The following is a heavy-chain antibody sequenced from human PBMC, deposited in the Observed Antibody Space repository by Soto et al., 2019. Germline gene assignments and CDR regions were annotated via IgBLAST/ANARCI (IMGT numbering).Heavy chain of an antibody. D-gene: IGHD1-1*01. CDR1: GYTFTSYG. V-gene: IGHV1-18*01. J-gene: IGHJ4*02. CDR2: ISAHNGNT. Sequence: VHLLQSGVEVKKPGASVKVPCKASGYTFTSYGITGVRQAPGQGLEWMGGISAHNGNTDYAQKLQGRVIVTRDTSTSTAYMELRSLISDDTAVYYCARGRYGDYWGQGALVTVSS. CDR3: ARGRYGDY.